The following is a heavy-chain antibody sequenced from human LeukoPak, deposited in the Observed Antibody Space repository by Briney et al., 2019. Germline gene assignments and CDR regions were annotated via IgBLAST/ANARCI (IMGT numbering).Heavy chain of an antibody. D-gene: IGHD1-14*01. J-gene: IGHJ4*02. V-gene: IGHV3-23*01. CDR2: ISGSGGST. Sequence: ALTLSLPASGFTFISYALSGLRQPPAKEVEGVSAISGSGGSTYYAYSLKGRFTISSDNSNNKLYLQVNSLRAEDTAVYYCAKDFGRDRYFGYWGQGTLGTGSS. CDR3: AKDFGRDRYFGY. CDR1: GFTFISYA.